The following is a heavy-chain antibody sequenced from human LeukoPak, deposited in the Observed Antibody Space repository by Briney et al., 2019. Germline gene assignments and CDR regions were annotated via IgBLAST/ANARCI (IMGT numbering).Heavy chain of an antibody. V-gene: IGHV4-4*02. CDR1: NGLIISSNW. D-gene: IGHD3-10*01. CDR3: ARARYYYGSGSRPQDY. CDR2: VYHDGGT. J-gene: IGHJ4*02. Sequence: SGTLSLTCTVSNGLIISSNWWSWVRQPPGKGLEWIGEVYHDGGTNYNPSFKSRVTISVDKSMNQFSLNLRSVTAADTAVYYCARARYYYGSGSRPQDYWGQGTLVTVSS.